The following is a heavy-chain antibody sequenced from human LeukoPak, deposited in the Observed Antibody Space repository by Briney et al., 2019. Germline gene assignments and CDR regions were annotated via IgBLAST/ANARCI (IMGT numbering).Heavy chain of an antibody. CDR2: ISSSSSYI. D-gene: IGHD3-16*02. CDR3: ARTTDYDYVWGSYRYTGYFDY. Sequence: GWSLRLSCAASGFTFSSYSMNWVRQAPGKGLEWVSSISSSSSYIYYADSVKGRFTISRDNAKNSLYLQMNSLRAEDTAVYYCARTTDYDYVWGSYRYTGYFDYWGQGTLVTVSS. J-gene: IGHJ4*02. CDR1: GFTFSSYS. V-gene: IGHV3-21*01.